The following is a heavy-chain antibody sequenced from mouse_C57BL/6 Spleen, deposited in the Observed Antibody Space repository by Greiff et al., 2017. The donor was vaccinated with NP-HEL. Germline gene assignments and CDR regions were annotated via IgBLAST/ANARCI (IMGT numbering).Heavy chain of an antibody. CDR1: GYTFTSYW. V-gene: IGHV1-50*01. CDR3: ARLSFDY. J-gene: IGHJ2*01. Sequence: QVHVKQPGAELVKPGASVKLSCKASGYTFTSYWMQWVKQRPGQGLEWIGEIDPSDSYTNYNQKFKGKATLTVDTSSSTAYMQLSSLTSEDSAVYYCARLSFDYWGQGTTLTVSS. CDR2: IDPSDSYT.